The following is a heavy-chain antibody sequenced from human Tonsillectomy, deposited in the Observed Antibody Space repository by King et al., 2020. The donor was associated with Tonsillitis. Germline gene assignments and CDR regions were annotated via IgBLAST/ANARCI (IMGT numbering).Heavy chain of an antibody. J-gene: IGHJ6*02. CDR2: FNRDGSST. CDR1: GFTFSSYW. D-gene: IGHD6-13*01. Sequence: VQLVESGGGLVQPGGSLRLSCAASGFTFSSYWMHWVRQAPGKGLVWVSRFNRDGSSTNYADSVKGRFTVSRDSAKNTLFLLMNSLRAEDTAVYYCARRGDSVCLFIEDYYYGMEVWGHGAPGTVSS. CDR3: ARRGDSVCLFIEDYYYGMEV. V-gene: IGHV3-74*01.